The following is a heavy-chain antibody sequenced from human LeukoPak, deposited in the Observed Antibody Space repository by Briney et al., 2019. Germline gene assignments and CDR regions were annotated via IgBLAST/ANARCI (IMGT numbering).Heavy chain of an antibody. Sequence: SETLSLTCAVSGVSISTNHWWTWVRQPPGEGLEWIGEIYHRGTTSYNPSLKSRVTISVDTSKKQFSLKLTSVTAADTAVYYCARARGRWNQFDYWGQGALVTVSS. V-gene: IGHV4-4*02. CDR2: IYHRGTT. D-gene: IGHD1-14*01. CDR1: GVSISTNHW. J-gene: IGHJ4*02. CDR3: ARARGRWNQFDY.